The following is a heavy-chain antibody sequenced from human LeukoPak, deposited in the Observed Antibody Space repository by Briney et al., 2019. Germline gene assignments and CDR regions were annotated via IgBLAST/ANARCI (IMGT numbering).Heavy chain of an antibody. D-gene: IGHD3-3*01. V-gene: IGHV4-34*01. Sequence: PSETLSLTCAVYGGSFSGYYWSWIRQPPGKGLEWIGEINHSGSTNYNPSLKSRVTISVDTSKNQFSLKLSSVTAADTAVYYCARGTGYDFWSGYRHPYYFDYWGQGTLVTVSS. J-gene: IGHJ4*02. CDR1: GGSFSGYY. CDR3: ARGTGYDFWSGYRHPYYFDY. CDR2: INHSGST.